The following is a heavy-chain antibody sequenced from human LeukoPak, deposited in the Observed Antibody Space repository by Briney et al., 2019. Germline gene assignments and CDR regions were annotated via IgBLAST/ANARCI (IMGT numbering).Heavy chain of an antibody. D-gene: IGHD2-2*01. CDR1: GYTFTSYY. CDR2: INPSGGST. CDR3: ASPHCSSTSCYVLGFDY. J-gene: IGHJ4*02. V-gene: IGHV1-46*03. Sequence: ASVKVSCKASGYTFTSYYMHWVRQAPGQGLEWMGIINPSGGSTSYAQKFQGRVTVTRDTSTSTVYMELSSLRSEDTAVYYCASPHCSSTSCYVLGFDYWGQGTLVTVSS.